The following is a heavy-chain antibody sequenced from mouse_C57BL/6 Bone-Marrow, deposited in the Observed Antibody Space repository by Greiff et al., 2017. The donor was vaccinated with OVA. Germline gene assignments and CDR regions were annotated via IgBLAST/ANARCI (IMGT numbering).Heavy chain of an antibody. CDR1: GYTFTDYN. J-gene: IGHJ2*01. CDR3: ARSGLGPFDY. CDR2: INPNNGGT. V-gene: IGHV1-22*01. Sequence: EVQRVESGPELVKPGASVKMSCKASGYTFTDYNMHWVKQSHGKSLEWIGYINPNNGGTSYNQKFKGKATLTVNTSSSTAYMELRSLTSEDSAVYDCARSGLGPFDYWGQGTTLTVSS. D-gene: IGHD4-1*01.